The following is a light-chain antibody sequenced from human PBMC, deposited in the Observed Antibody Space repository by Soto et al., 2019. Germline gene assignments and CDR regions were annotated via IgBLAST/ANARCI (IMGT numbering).Light chain of an antibody. J-gene: IGKJ1*01. CDR1: QSVSSD. CDR2: GAS. V-gene: IGKV3-15*01. Sequence: EIVMTQSPVTLSVSPGERATLSCRASQSVSSDLAWYQQKRGQAPRLLIYGASTRAIGIPVRFSGSGSGTEFTLTISSLQSEDFEVYYCQQYNKWPRTFGQGTKVDIK. CDR3: QQYNKWPRT.